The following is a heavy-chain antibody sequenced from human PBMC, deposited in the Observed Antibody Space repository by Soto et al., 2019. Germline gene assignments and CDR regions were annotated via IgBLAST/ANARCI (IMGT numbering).Heavy chain of an antibody. Sequence: PSETLSLTCTVSGGSISSGDYYWSWIRQPPGKGLEWIGYIYYSGSTYYNPSLKSRVTISVDTSKNQFSLKLSSVTAADTAVYYCARLNLGPRRRCGELSRPHSIDYWCQGTLVTVSS. CDR3: ARLNLGPRRRCGELSRPHSIDY. CDR2: IYYSGST. D-gene: IGHD3-16*02. CDR1: GGSISSGDYY. J-gene: IGHJ4*02. V-gene: IGHV4-30-4*01.